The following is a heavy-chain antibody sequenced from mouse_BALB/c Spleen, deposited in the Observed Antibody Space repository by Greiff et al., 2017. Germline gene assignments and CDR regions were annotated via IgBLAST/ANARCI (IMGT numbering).Heavy chain of an antibody. Sequence: EVKLVESGGGLVQPGGSRKLSCAASGFTFSSFGMHWVRQAPEKGLEWVAYISSGSSTIYYADTVKGRFTISRDNPKNTLFLQMTSLRSEDTAMYYCARSGITTVLDYWGQGTTLTVSS. CDR1: GFTFSSFG. CDR2: ISSGSSTI. V-gene: IGHV5-17*02. CDR3: ARSGITTVLDY. J-gene: IGHJ2*01. D-gene: IGHD1-1*01.